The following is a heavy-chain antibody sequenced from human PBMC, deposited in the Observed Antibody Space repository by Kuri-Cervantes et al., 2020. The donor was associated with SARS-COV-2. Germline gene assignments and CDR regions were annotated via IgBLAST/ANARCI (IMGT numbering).Heavy chain of an antibody. V-gene: IGHV3-23*01. Sequence: GGSLRLSCAASGFTFSSFGMSWVRQAPGKGLEWVSAISDSGGSTFYADSVKGRFTISRDNSKNTVSLHMNSLRAEDTAMYYCARGAANYYYMDVWGKGTTVTVSS. CDR1: GFTFSSFG. CDR3: ARGAANYYYMDV. D-gene: IGHD3-16*01. J-gene: IGHJ6*03. CDR2: ISDSGGST.